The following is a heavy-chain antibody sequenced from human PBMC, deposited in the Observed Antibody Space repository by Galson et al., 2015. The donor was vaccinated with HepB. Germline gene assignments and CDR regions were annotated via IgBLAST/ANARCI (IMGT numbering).Heavy chain of an antibody. D-gene: IGHD2/OR15-2a*01. V-gene: IGHV1-2*02. CDR2: INPNSGGT. Sequence: SVKVSCKASGFTFTDYYMHWVRQAPGQGLEWMGWINPNSGGTNYAQKFQGRVTMTRDTPISTAYMELSRLRSDDTAVYYCARDIQWYYSNILEVWGQGTLVTVSS. J-gene: IGHJ4*02. CDR1: GFTFTDYY. CDR3: ARDIQWYYSNILEV.